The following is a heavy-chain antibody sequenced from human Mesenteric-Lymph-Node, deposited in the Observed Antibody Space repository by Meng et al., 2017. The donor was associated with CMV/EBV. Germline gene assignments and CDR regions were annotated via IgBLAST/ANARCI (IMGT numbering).Heavy chain of an antibody. Sequence: GESLKISCAASGFTFSSYEMNWVRQAPGKGLEWVSYISSSGSTIYYADSVKGRFTISRDNSNNTLYLQMNTLRTEDTGTYYCAKMQQLVILFMDVWGQGTTVTVSS. CDR1: GFTFSSYE. CDR3: AKMQQLVILFMDV. D-gene: IGHD2-21*01. CDR2: ISSSGSTI. V-gene: IGHV3-48*03. J-gene: IGHJ6*02.